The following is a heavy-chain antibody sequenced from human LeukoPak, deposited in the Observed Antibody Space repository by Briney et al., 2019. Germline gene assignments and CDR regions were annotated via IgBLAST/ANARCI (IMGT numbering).Heavy chain of an antibody. Sequence: GGSLRLSCTVSGFTVSSNSMSWVRQAPGKGLEWVPFIYSDNTHYSDSVKGRFTISRDNSKNTLYLQMNSLRAEDTAVYYCARRAGAYSHPYDYWGQGTLVTVSS. CDR2: IYSDNT. J-gene: IGHJ4*02. CDR1: GFTVSSNS. CDR3: ARRAGAYSHPYDY. V-gene: IGHV3-53*01. D-gene: IGHD4/OR15-4a*01.